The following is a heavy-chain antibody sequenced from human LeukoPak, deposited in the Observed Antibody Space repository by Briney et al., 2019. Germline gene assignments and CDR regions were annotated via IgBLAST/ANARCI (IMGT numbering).Heavy chain of an antibody. V-gene: IGHV4-30-2*05. CDR1: GGSISSGGYS. D-gene: IGHD3-9*01. J-gene: IGHJ4*02. Sequence: PSETLSLTCAVSGGSISSGGYSWSWIRQPPGKGLEWIGYIYHSGSTYYNPSLKSRVTISVDTSKNQFSLKLSSVTAADTAVYYCAREDILTGYEDYWGQGTLVTVSS. CDR2: IYHSGST. CDR3: AREDILTGYEDY.